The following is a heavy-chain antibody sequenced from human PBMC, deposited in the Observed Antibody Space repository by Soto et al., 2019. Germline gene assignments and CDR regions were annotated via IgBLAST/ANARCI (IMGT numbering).Heavy chain of an antibody. CDR3: ARAPSPRRSLGYCSGGSCWLDP. CDR1: GGSFSGYY. Sequence: SETLSLTCAVYGGSFSGYYWSWIRQPPGKGLEWIGEINHSGSTNYNPSLKSRVTISVDTSKNQFSLKLSSVTAADTAVYYCARAPSPRRSLGYCSGGSCWLDPWGQGTLVTVSS. V-gene: IGHV4-34*01. D-gene: IGHD2-15*01. J-gene: IGHJ5*02. CDR2: INHSGST.